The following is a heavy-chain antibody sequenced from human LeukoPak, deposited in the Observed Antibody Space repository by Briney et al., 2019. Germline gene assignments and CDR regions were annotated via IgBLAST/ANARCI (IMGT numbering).Heavy chain of an antibody. J-gene: IGHJ4*02. CDR3: ARMAYYYGSGSYFLDY. CDR1: GGSFSGYY. D-gene: IGHD3-10*01. Sequence: PSETLSLTCAVYGGSFSGYYWSWIRQPPGKGLEWIGEINHSGSTNYNPSLKSRVTISVDTSKNQFSLKLSSVTAADTAVYYCARMAYYYGSGSYFLDYWGQGTLVTVSS. V-gene: IGHV4-34*01. CDR2: INHSGST.